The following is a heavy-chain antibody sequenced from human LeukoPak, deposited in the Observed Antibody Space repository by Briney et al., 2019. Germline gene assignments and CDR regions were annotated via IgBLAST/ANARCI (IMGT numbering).Heavy chain of an antibody. CDR2: ILGSGRSA. J-gene: IGHJ4*02. CDR1: GFTFNNYA. Sequence: GGSLRLSCAASGFTFNNYAMSWVRQAPGKGLEWVSAILGSGRSAYYADSVKGRFTISKDNSKNSLFLQMNSLRVEDTALYYCSKWGDYDVLTGYYDSDFWGQGTLVTVSA. D-gene: IGHD3-9*01. CDR3: SKWGDYDVLTGYYDSDF. V-gene: IGHV3-23*01.